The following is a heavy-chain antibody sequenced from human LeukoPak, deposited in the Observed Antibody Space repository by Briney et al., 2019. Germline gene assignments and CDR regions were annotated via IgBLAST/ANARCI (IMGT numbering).Heavy chain of an antibody. CDR1: GYSFTSSW. V-gene: IGHV5-51*01. D-gene: IGHD2-21*02. Sequence: GESLKISCKGSGYSFTSSWIGWVRQMPGKGLEWMGIINPGDSDTRYSPSFQGQVSISADNSITTAYLQWSSLKASDTAMYYCARSWVTGYGTVLDYWGQGTLVTVSS. CDR2: INPGDSDT. J-gene: IGHJ4*02. CDR3: ARSWVTGYGTVLDY.